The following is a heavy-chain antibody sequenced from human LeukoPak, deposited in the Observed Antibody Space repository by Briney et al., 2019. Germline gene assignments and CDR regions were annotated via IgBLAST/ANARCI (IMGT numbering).Heavy chain of an antibody. J-gene: IGHJ4*02. V-gene: IGHV2-5*02. CDR3: AHLWQWRTDH. Sequence: SGPTLVNPTQTLTLTCTFSGFSLSTSGVGVGWIRQPPGKALEWLAIVYWDDDKRYSPSLKSRLTITKDTSKNQVVLTMTNMDPVDTATYFCAHLWQWRTDHWGQGTLVTVSS. D-gene: IGHD6-19*01. CDR1: GFSLSTSGVG. CDR2: VYWDDDK.